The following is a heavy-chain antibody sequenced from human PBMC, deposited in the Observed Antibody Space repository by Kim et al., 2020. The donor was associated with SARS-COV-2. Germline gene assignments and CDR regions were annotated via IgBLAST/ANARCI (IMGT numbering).Heavy chain of an antibody. CDR1: GFTFSSYA. CDR3: AKAKAEWELLQFDY. J-gene: IGHJ4*02. CDR2: ISGSGGST. D-gene: IGHD1-26*01. Sequence: GGSLRLSCAASGFTFSSYAMSWVRQAPGKGLEWVSAISGSGGSTYYADSVKGRFTISRDKSKNTLYLQMNSLRAEDTAVYYCAKAKAEWELLQFDYWGQGTRVTVST. V-gene: IGHV3-23*01.